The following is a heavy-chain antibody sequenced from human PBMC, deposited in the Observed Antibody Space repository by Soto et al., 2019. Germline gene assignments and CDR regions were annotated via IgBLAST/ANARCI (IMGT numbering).Heavy chain of an antibody. CDR3: ARDGRTFYYMDV. Sequence: PGGSLRLSCAASGFTFSSYSMNWVRQAPGKGLEWVSSISSSSSYIYYADSVKGRFTISRDNAKNSLYLQMNSLRAEDTAVYYCARDGRTFYYMDVWGKGTTVTVSS. CDR2: ISSSSSYI. CDR1: GFTFSSYS. D-gene: IGHD2-2*01. V-gene: IGHV3-21*01. J-gene: IGHJ6*03.